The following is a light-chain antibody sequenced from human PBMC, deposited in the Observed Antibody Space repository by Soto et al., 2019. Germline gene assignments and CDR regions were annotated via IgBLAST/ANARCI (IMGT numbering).Light chain of an antibody. CDR1: SSDVGGYNY. J-gene: IGLJ2*01. Sequence: QSALTQPASVSGSPGQSITISCTGTSSDVGGYNYVSWYQQYPGKAPKLMIYDVSHRPSGVSNRFSGSKSGNTASLTISGLQAEDEADYYCSSYTSSNTVVFGGGTKLTVL. CDR3: SSYTSSNTVV. CDR2: DVS. V-gene: IGLV2-14*01.